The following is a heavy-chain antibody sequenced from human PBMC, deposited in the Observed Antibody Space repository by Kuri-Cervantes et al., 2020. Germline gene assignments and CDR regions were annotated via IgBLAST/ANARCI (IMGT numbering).Heavy chain of an antibody. Sequence: GGSLRLSCAASDFTFSTYAMSWVRQAPGKGLEWVSTLSGSGGTTYYADSVKGRFTISRDNARNSLYLQMNSLRAEDTALYYCAKVLLNYYDSSGLRAFDIWGQGTMVTVSS. V-gene: IGHV3-23*01. D-gene: IGHD3-22*01. CDR1: DFTFSTYA. CDR2: LSGSGGTT. J-gene: IGHJ3*02. CDR3: AKVLLNYYDSSGLRAFDI.